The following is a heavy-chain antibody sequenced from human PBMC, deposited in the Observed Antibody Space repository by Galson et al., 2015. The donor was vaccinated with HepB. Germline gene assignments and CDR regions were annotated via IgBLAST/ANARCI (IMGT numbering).Heavy chain of an antibody. J-gene: IGHJ6*03. CDR2: ISGGSGDI. CDR1: GFTFDGHA. D-gene: IGHD3-3*01. CDR3: ARSGRWSGSYHYYYMDV. V-gene: IGHV3-23*01. Sequence: SLRLSCAASGFTFDGHAMSWVRQAPGKGLEWVSAISGGSGDIYYANSVKGRFTISRGNSRNTLFLQMNTLRAEDTAVYYCARSGRWSGSYHYYYMDVWGKGARSPSP.